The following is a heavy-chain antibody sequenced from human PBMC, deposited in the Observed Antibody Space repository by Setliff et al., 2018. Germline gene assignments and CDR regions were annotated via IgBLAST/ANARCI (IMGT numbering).Heavy chain of an antibody. Sequence: GGSLRLSCAASGFTFSTYRMHWVRQAPGKGLEWVAVIWDDGGNKYHADSVKGRFTISRDNAKNTLYLQMNSLRAEDTAVYYCVTDPPFSGWSFDSWGQGTLVTVSS. CDR1: GFTFSTYR. CDR3: VTDPPFSGWSFDS. V-gene: IGHV3-33*03. D-gene: IGHD6-19*01. CDR2: IWDDGGNK. J-gene: IGHJ4*02.